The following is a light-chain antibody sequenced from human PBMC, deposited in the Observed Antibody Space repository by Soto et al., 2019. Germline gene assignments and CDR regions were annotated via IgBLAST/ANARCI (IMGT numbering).Light chain of an antibody. J-gene: IGKJ1*01. V-gene: IGKV1-5*01. CDR3: QKYSSSSEWT. Sequence: DLQMPASPSTPSASVGESVRITCRASQSISSWLAWYQQKPGRAPTLLIYDASSLESWVPSRFSGSGSGTEFTLTISSLQPDDFATYYCQKYSSSSEWTGGQWTQGDIK. CDR2: DAS. CDR1: QSISSW.